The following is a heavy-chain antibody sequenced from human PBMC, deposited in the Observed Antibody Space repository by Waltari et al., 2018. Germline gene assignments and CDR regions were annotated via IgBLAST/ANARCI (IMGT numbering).Heavy chain of an antibody. J-gene: IGHJ2*01. Sequence: EVQLLESGGGLVQPGGSLRLSCVASGFTFSSYGMSWVRQAPGKGLEWVSFISESGGAIYYADSVKGRFTISRDNSKNTLFLQMNSLRAEDTAGYYCAKDGLTDSAYGHWYFDLWGRGTLVTVSS. CDR2: ISESGGAI. CDR1: GFTFSSYG. D-gene: IGHD5-12*01. V-gene: IGHV3-23*01. CDR3: AKDGLTDSAYGHWYFDL.